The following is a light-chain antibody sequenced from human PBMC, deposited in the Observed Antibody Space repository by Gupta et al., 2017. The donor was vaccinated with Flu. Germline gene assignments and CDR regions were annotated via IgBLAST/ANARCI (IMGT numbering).Light chain of an antibody. J-gene: IGKJ2*01. CDR2: GGS. CDR3: QQYGASPPRYT. CDR1: QSLRSTS. V-gene: IGKV3-20*01. Sequence: EIVLTQSPGTLSLSPGESATLFCRASQSLRSTSLAWYQQKPGQGPALLIFGGSRRATGVPDRFSGSGSGTAFTLTVSRLEPEDSAVYYCQQYGASPPRYTFGQGTRLEIK.